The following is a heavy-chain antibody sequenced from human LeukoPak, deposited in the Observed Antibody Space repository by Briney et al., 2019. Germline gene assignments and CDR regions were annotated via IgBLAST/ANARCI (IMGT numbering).Heavy chain of an antibody. D-gene: IGHD3-10*01. V-gene: IGHV1-46*01. J-gene: IGHJ4*02. CDR3: ARNSPYGLIDY. Sequence: APVKVSCKASGYTFTSYHMHWVRQAPGQGLEWMGIINPSGGSTSYAQKFQGRVTMTRGTAVSTAYMDLSRLTSDDTAVYYCARNSPYGLIDYWGQGTLVTVSS. CDR1: GYTFTSYH. CDR2: INPSGGST.